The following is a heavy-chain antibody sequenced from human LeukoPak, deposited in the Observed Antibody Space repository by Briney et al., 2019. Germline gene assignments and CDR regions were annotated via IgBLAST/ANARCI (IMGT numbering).Heavy chain of an antibody. Sequence: GGSLRLSCAAPGFTFSYYGMHWVRQAPGKGLEWVAVISYDGSNKYYADSVKGRFTISRDNSKNTLYLQMNSLRAEDMAVYYCVKRWTGTTIGQQDYWGQGTLVTVSS. CDR3: VKRWTGTTIGQQDY. CDR1: GFTFSYYG. CDR2: ISYDGSNK. D-gene: IGHD1-1*01. J-gene: IGHJ4*02. V-gene: IGHV3-30*18.